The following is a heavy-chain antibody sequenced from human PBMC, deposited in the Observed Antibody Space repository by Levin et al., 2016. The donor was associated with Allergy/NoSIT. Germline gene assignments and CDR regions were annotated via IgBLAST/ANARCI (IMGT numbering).Heavy chain of an antibody. CDR2: ISAYNGNT. CDR1: GYTFTSSG. CDR3: ARDLGAVAGTVWWFDP. Sequence: ASVKVSCKASGYTFTSSGISWVRQAPGQGLEWMGWISAYNGNTNYAQKLQGRVTTTTDTSTSTAYMELRSLRSDDTAVYYCARDLGAVAGTVWWFDPWGQGTLVTVSS. J-gene: IGHJ5*02. D-gene: IGHD6-19*01. V-gene: IGHV1-18*01.